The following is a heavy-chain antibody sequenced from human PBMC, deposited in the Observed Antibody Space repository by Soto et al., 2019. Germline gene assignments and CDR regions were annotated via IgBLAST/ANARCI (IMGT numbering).Heavy chain of an antibody. D-gene: IGHD6-13*01. CDR2: IYYSGST. Sequence: PSETLSLTCTVSGGSISSYCWSWIRQPPGKGLEWIGYIYYSGSTNYNPSLKSRVTISVDTSKNQFSLKLSSVTAADTAVYYCARGSGSAAGTHYYYYYGMDVWGQGTTVTVSS. CDR3: ARGSGSAAGTHYYYYYGMDV. CDR1: GGSISSYC. J-gene: IGHJ6*02. V-gene: IGHV4-59*01.